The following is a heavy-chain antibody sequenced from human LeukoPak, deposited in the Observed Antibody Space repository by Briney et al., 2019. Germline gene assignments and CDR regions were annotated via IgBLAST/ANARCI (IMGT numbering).Heavy chain of an antibody. Sequence: GGSLRLSCAASGFTFSSYSMNWVRQAPGKGQEWVSSISSSSSYIYYADSVKGRFTISRDNAKNSLYLQMNSLRAEDTAVYYCARERSLWFGELRLLEYNRFDPWGQGTLVTVSS. CDR1: GFTFSSYS. D-gene: IGHD3-10*01. CDR2: ISSSSSYI. CDR3: ARERSLWFGELRLLEYNRFDP. J-gene: IGHJ5*02. V-gene: IGHV3-21*01.